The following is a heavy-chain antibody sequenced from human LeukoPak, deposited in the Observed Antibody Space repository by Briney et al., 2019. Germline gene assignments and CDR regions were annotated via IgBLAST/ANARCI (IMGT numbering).Heavy chain of an antibody. CDR3: ARGSYSSGNY. Sequence: PSETLSLTCTVSGGSISSSSYYWGWIRQPPGKGLEWIGEINHSGSTNYNPSLKSRVTISVDTSKNQFSLKLSSVTAADTAVYYCARGSYSSGNYWGQGTLVTVSS. CDR2: INHSGST. CDR1: GGSISSSSYY. J-gene: IGHJ4*02. D-gene: IGHD3-22*01. V-gene: IGHV4-39*07.